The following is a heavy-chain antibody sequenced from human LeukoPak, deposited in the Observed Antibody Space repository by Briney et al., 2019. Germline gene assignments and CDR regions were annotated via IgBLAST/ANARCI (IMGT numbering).Heavy chain of an antibody. CDR2: IYYSGST. Sequence: SETLSLTCTVSGGSISSGGYYWSWIRQHPGKGLEWIGYIYYSGSTYYNPSLKSRVTISVDTSKNQFSLKLSSVTAADTAVYYCARVLPYYYYYGMDVWGQGTTVTVSS. CDR1: GGSISSGGYY. D-gene: IGHD4/OR15-4a*01. V-gene: IGHV4-31*03. CDR3: ARVLPYYYYYGMDV. J-gene: IGHJ6*02.